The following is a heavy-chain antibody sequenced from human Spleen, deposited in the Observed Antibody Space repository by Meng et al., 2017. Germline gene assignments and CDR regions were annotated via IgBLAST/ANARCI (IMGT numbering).Heavy chain of an antibody. D-gene: IGHD2-21*01. V-gene: IGHV1-2*06. J-gene: IGHJ4*02. CDR2: INPKSGDT. CDR1: GSTFPDYW. CDR3: VRDENISLGKLFGDY. Sequence: PLLQSGAEMKKPGASVKVSCKASGSTFPDYWLHWVRRAPGQGLEWMGRINPKSGDTHYAQRFQGRVTMTGDTSISTAYVELSRLRSDDTAVYYCVRDENISLGKLFGDYWGQGALVTVSS.